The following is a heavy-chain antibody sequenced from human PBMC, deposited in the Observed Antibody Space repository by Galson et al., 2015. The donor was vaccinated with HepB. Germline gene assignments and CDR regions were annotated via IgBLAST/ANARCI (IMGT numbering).Heavy chain of an antibody. CDR1: GGSISSYY. CDR2: IYYSGST. Sequence: SETLSLTCTVSGGSISSYYWSWIRQPPGKGLEWIGYIYYSGSTNYNPSLKSRVTISVDTSKNQFSLKLSSVTAADTAVYYCARDRYYDSSEAFDIWGQGTMVTVSS. D-gene: IGHD3-22*01. CDR3: ARDRYYDSSEAFDI. J-gene: IGHJ3*02. V-gene: IGHV4-59*01.